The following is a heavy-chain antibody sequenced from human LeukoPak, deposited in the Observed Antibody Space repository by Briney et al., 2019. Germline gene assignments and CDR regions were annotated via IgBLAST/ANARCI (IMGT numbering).Heavy chain of an antibody. CDR1: GGSISSGSYY. J-gene: IGHJ4*02. V-gene: IGHV4-61*01. CDR3: ARDRRYSSGWFPFDY. D-gene: IGHD6-19*01. CDR2: IYYSGST. Sequence: PSETLSLTCTVSGGSISSGSYYWSWIRQPPGKGLEWIGCIYYSGSTNYNPSLKSRVTISVDTSKNQFSLKLSSVTAADTAVYYCARDRRYSSGWFPFDYWGQGTLVTVSS.